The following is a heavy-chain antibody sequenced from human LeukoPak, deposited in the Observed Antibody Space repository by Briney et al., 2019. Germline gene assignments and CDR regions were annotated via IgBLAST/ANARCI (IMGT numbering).Heavy chain of an antibody. CDR3: ARWGYDSSGFDY. J-gene: IGHJ4*02. CDR2: IGAYKGNT. Sequence: ASVTVSCKASGYTFTSYGISWVRQAPGQGLEWMGWIGAYKGNTHYAQKFQGRVTITTDTSTTTAYMELRSLRSDDTAIYYCARWGYDSSGFDYWDQGTLVTVSS. V-gene: IGHV1-18*01. CDR1: GYTFTSYG. D-gene: IGHD3-22*01.